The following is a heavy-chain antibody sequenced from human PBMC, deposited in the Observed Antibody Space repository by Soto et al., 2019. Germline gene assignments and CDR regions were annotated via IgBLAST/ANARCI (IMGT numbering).Heavy chain of an antibody. CDR1: GFTLSSYG. V-gene: IGHV3-33*01. CDR3: ARAGDYGDYFDY. D-gene: IGHD4-17*01. Sequence: QVQLVESGGGVVQPGRSLRLSCAASGFTLSSYGMHWVRQAPGKGLEWVAVIWYDGSNKYYADSVKGRFTISRDNSKNTLYLQMNSLRAEDTAVYYCARAGDYGDYFDYWGQGTLVTVSS. J-gene: IGHJ4*02. CDR2: IWYDGSNK.